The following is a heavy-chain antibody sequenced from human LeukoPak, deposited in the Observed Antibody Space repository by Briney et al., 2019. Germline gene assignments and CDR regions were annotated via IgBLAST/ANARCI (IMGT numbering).Heavy chain of an antibody. J-gene: IGHJ4*02. V-gene: IGHV3-23*01. Sequence: GGSLRLSCAASGSAFASYAMNWVRQSPERGLEWVAAISGSGGSTYYADSVKGRFTISRDNSKNTLYLQMNSLRAEDTAVYYCAKYYDYVWGSYRYYFDYWGQGTLVTVSS. D-gene: IGHD3-16*02. CDR2: ISGSGGST. CDR1: GSAFASYA. CDR3: AKYYDYVWGSYRYYFDY.